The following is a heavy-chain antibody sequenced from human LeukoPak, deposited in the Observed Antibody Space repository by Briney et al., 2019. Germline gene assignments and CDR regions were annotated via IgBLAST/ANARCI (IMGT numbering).Heavy chain of an antibody. J-gene: IGHJ6*03. D-gene: IGHD3-3*01. CDR2: IYTSGST. CDR3: ARARFLEWLGYYYYYMDV. CDR1: GGSIRSYY. Sequence: SETLSLTCTVSGGSIRSYYWSWIRQPAGKGLEWIGRIYTSGSTNYNPSLKSRVTISVDTSKNQFSLKLSSVTAADTAVYYCARARFLEWLGYYYYYMDVWGKGTTVTVSS. V-gene: IGHV4-4*07.